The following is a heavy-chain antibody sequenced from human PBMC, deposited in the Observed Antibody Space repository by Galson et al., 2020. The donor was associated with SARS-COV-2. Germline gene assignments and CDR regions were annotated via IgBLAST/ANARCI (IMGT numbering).Heavy chain of an antibody. D-gene: IGHD3-3*01. CDR3: AKDLVADFWSGRSFRGMDV. V-gene: IGHV3-30*02. J-gene: IGHJ6*02. Sequence: GGSLRLSCAASGFTFSTYGMHWVRQAPGKGLEWVAFIRYDGNKIYYTDSVKGRFTISRDNSKKTLYLQMNSLTPEDTAVFYCAKDLVADFWSGRSFRGMDVWGQGTTVTVSS. CDR2: IRYDGNKI. CDR1: GFTFSTYG.